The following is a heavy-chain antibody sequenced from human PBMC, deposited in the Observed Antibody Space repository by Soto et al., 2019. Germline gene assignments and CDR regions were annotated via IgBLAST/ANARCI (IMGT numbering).Heavy chain of an antibody. CDR3: AASAPPATNYYYAMDV. CDR2: FYGSGST. CDR1: GGSVSSGSFY. V-gene: IGHV4-61*01. D-gene: IGHD5-12*01. J-gene: IGHJ6*02. Sequence: KPSETLSLTCTVSGGSVSSGSFYWSWIRRPPGKGLEWIGYFYGSGSTNYNPSLRSRVTMSVDTSKNQFSLKLSSVTAADTAVYYCAASAPPATNYYYAMDVWGQGTTVTVSS.